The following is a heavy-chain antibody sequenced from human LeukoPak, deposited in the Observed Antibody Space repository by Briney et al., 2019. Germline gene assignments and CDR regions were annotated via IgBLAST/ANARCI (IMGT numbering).Heavy chain of an antibody. CDR3: ARAPSQYDSSDY. Sequence: GGSLRLSCAASGFTFSSYAMHWVRQAPGKGLEWVAVISYDGSNKYYADSVKGRFTISRDNSKSTLYLQMNSLRAEDTAVYYCARAPSQYDSSDYWGQGTLVTVSS. CDR1: GFTFSSYA. J-gene: IGHJ4*02. D-gene: IGHD3-22*01. CDR2: ISYDGSNK. V-gene: IGHV3-30*04.